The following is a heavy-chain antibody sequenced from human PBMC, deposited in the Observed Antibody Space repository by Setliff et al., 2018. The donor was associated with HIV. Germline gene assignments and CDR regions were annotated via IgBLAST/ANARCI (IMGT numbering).Heavy chain of an antibody. CDR2: ISATGST. D-gene: IGHD1-1*01. CDR1: GGIISSDSFF. J-gene: IGHJ4*02. V-gene: IGHV4-61*09. CDR3: ARAREGWKPFAFDS. Sequence: PSETLSLTCTVSGGIISSDSFFWSWIRQPAGKGLEWIGHISATGSTNYNPSLKSRVTTSLDTSKNQFSLNLNSVTAADAAVYFCARAREGWKPFAFDSWGQGTLVTVSS.